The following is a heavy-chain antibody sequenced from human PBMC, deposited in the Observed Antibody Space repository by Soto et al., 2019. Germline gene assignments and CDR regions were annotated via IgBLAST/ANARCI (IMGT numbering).Heavy chain of an antibody. CDR3: ARGRSSSWSKRDFDY. V-gene: IGHV1-8*01. CDR2: MNPNSGNT. J-gene: IGHJ4*02. D-gene: IGHD6-13*01. Sequence: QVQLVQSGAEVKKPGASVKVSCKASGYTFPSYDINWVRQATGHGREWMGWMNPNSGNTGYAQKFQGRVTMTRNTSISTAYMELSSLRSEDTAVYYCARGRSSSWSKRDFDYWGQGTLVTVSS. CDR1: GYTFPSYD.